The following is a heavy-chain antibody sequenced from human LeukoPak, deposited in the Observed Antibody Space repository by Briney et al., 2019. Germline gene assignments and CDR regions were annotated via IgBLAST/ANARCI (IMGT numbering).Heavy chain of an antibody. CDR2: IIPIFGTA. CDR3: ARDGTYGSGSPM. Sequence: SVKVSCKASGGTFSSHAISWVRQAPGQGLEWMGRIIPIFGTANYAQKFQGRVTITTDESTSTAYMELSSLRSEDTAVYYCARDGTYGSGSPMWGQGTLVTVSS. CDR1: GGTFSSHA. D-gene: IGHD3-10*01. J-gene: IGHJ4*02. V-gene: IGHV1-69*05.